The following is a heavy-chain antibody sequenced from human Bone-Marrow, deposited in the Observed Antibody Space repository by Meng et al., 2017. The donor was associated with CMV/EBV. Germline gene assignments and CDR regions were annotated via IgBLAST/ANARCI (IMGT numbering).Heavy chain of an antibody. CDR3: TTYHPRKPY. CDR1: GFTFSSYA. CDR2: IKSKTDGGTT. J-gene: IGHJ4*02. V-gene: IGHV3-15*01. Sequence: ETLSLTCAASGFTFSSYAMHWVRQAPGKGLEWVGRIKSKTDGGTTDYAAPVKGRFTISRDDSKNTLYLQMNSLKTEDTAVYYCTTYHPRKPYWGQGTLVTVSS.